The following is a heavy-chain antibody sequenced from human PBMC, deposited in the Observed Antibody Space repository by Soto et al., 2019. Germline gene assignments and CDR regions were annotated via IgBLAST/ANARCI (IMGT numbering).Heavy chain of an antibody. CDR3: AHRGAAVAEFDY. CDR2: IYWDDDK. D-gene: IGHD6-19*01. J-gene: IGHJ4*02. CDR1: GFSLSTSGVG. Sequence: QITLKESGPTLVKPTQTLTLTCTCSGFSLSTSGVGVGWIRPPPGKALEWLALIYWDDDKRYSQSLKSRLTITKDTSNNQVGLTMTNMDPVDTATYYCAHRGAAVAEFDYWGQGTLVTVSS. V-gene: IGHV2-5*02.